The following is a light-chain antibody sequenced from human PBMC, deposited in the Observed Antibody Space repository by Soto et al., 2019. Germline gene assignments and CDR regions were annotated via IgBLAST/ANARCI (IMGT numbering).Light chain of an antibody. J-gene: IGLJ2*01. V-gene: IGLV3-21*04. CDR1: NIGTKS. CDR3: QVWDRTIDQVV. CDR2: YDV. Sequence: SSELTQPPSVSVAPGQTARITCGGDNIGTKSVHWYQQSPGQAPVLVIYYDVDRPSGIPERFSGSNSGNTATLTISRAEASDEADYYCQVWDRTIDQVVFGGGTKLTVL.